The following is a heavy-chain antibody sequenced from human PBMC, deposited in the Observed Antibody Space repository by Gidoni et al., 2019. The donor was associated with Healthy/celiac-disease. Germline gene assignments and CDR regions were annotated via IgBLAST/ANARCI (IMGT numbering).Heavy chain of an antibody. CDR2: ISSSSSYI. CDR1: GFTCSSYS. Sequence: EVQLVESGGGLVTPGGYLRLSCAASGFTCSSYSMNWVRQAPGKGLEWVSSISSSSSYIYYADSVKGRFTIARDNDKNSLYMQMNSLRAEDTAVYYCARGRERRKGIFDYWGQGTLVTVSS. D-gene: IGHD6-13*01. J-gene: IGHJ4*02. V-gene: IGHV3-21*01. CDR3: ARGRERRKGIFDY.